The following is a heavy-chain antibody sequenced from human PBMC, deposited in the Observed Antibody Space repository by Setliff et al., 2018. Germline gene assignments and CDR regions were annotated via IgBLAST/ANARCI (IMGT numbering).Heavy chain of an antibody. CDR1: RFTFSSYG. Sequence: LSLSCAASRFTFSSYGMHWVRQAPGKGLEWVAVIWYDGSNKYYADSVKGRFTISRDNSKNTLYLQMNSLRAEDTAVYYCARELGHYYYYMDVWGKGTTVTVSS. D-gene: IGHD7-27*01. CDR2: IWYDGSNK. CDR3: ARELGHYYYYMDV. J-gene: IGHJ6*03. V-gene: IGHV3-30*19.